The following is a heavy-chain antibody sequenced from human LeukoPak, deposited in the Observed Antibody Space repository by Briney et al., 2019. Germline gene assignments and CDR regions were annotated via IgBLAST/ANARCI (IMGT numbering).Heavy chain of an antibody. CDR1: GYAFTSYG. D-gene: IGHD5-12*01. J-gene: IGHJ4*02. Sequence: ASAKVSCKASGYAFTSYGISWVRQAPGQGLVWMGWISAYNGNTNYTQKLQGRVTMTTDTSTSTAYMELRCLRSDDTAVYYCARGVATINSHYFDYWGQGTLVTVSS. V-gene: IGHV1-18*04. CDR2: ISAYNGNT. CDR3: ARGVATINSHYFDY.